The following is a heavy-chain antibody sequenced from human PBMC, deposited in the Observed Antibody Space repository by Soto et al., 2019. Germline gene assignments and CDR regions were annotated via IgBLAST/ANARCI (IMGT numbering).Heavy chain of an antibody. J-gene: IGHJ5*02. CDR2: ISAANCDT. Sequence: AALNFYCTASAYTFTSYGIHWLRKTPGQRLEGMGWISAANCDTKYSPKFQVRVTITRDTSASTAYMELSRLRSEARVVYYCVRRNVSATGIVWFDPWGQGTLV. CDR1: AYTFTSYG. V-gene: IGHV1-3*01. CDR3: VRRNVSATGIVWFDP. D-gene: IGHD6-13*01.